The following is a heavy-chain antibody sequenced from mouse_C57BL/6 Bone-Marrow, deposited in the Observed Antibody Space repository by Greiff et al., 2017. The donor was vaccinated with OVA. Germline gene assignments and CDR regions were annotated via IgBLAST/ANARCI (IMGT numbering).Heavy chain of an antibody. D-gene: IGHD2-4*01. J-gene: IGHJ2*01. CDR3: ARSGTYDYDPHFDY. CDR2: IDPSDSYT. CDR1: GYTFTSYW. V-gene: IGHV1-69*01. Sequence: VQLQQSGAELVMPGASVKLSCKASGYTFTSYWMHWVKQRPGQGLEWIGEIDPSDSYTNYNQKFKGKSTLTVDKSSSTAYMQLSSLTSEDSAVYYCARSGTYDYDPHFDYWGQGTTLTVSS.